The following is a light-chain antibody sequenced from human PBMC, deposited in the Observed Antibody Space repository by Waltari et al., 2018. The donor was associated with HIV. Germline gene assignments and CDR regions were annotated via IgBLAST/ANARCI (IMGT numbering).Light chain of an antibody. J-gene: IGKJ1*01. CDR2: RAS. CDR3: QKYNSAPHA. CDR1: QDIGSS. Sequence: DIRMTQSPSSLSASVGDRITITCRASQDIGSSLAWYQQMPGTVPKLVIFRASSLQSGVSSRFSGSGSGTYFTLTISSLQPEDAATYFCQKYNSAPHAFGQGTSWKS. V-gene: IGKV1-27*01.